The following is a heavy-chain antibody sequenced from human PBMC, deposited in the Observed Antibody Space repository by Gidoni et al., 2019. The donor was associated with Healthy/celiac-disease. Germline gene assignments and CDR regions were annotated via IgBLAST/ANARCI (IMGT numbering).Heavy chain of an antibody. Sequence: EVQLVQSGAEVKKPGESLKISCKGSGYSFTSYWIGWVRQMPGKGLEWMGIIYPGDSDTRYSPSFQGQVTISADKSISTAYLQWSSLKASDTAMYYCARHSPYYDILTGYYRYYYGMDVWGQGTTVTVSS. CDR1: GYSFTSYW. CDR3: ARHSPYYDILTGYYRYYYGMDV. CDR2: IYPGDSDT. J-gene: IGHJ6*02. V-gene: IGHV5-51*01. D-gene: IGHD3-9*01.